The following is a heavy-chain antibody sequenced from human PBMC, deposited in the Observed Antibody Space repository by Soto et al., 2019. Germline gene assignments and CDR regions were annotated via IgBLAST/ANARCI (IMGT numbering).Heavy chain of an antibody. J-gene: IGHJ3*02. CDR1: GFTFSSYS. Sequence: GGSLRLSCAATGFTFSSYSMHWVRQAQGKGLEWVAVISYDGSNKYYADSVKGRFTISRDNSKNALYLQMNSLRAEDTAVYYCAKVNWNYDAFDIWGQGTMVTVSS. CDR2: ISYDGSNK. D-gene: IGHD1-7*01. CDR3: AKVNWNYDAFDI. V-gene: IGHV3-30*18.